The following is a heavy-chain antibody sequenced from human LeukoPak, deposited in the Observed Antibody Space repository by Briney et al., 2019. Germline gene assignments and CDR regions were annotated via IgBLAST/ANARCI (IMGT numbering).Heavy chain of an antibody. CDR1: GGSISSYY. CDR3: ARDLYGSGSNDYYYYGMDV. Sequence: PSETLSLTRTVSGGSISSYYWSWIRQPAGKGLEWIGRIYTSGSTNYNPSLKSRVTMSVDTSKNQFSLKLSSVTAADTAVYYCARDLYGSGSNDYYYYGMDVWGQGTTVTVSS. J-gene: IGHJ6*02. V-gene: IGHV4-4*07. D-gene: IGHD3-10*01. CDR2: IYTSGST.